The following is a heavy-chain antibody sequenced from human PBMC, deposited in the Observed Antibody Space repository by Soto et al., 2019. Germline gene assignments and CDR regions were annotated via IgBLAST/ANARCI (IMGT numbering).Heavy chain of an antibody. V-gene: IGHV3-23*01. CDR1: GFAFSSYA. Sequence: GGSLRLSCAASGFAFSSYAMSWVRQGQGKGLEWVSLISDSGDSTYFADSVKGRFTISRDNSKNTLSLQMNNLRAEDTATYYCATDRLQKGNYFYYGMDVWGQGTTVTVSS. CDR3: ATDRLQKGNYFYYGMDV. J-gene: IGHJ6*02. D-gene: IGHD4-4*01. CDR2: ISDSGDST.